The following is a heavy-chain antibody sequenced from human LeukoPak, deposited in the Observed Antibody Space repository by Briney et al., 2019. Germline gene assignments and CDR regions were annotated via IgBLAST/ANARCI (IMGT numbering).Heavy chain of an antibody. D-gene: IGHD2-2*02. CDR1: GGSISSYY. V-gene: IGHV4-4*07. CDR2: IYTTGST. CDR3: ARETRGYCSSTSCYSYYYMDV. Sequence: SETLSLTCTVSGGSISSYYWSWIRQPAGKGLEWIGRIYTTGSTNNNPSLKSRVTMSVDTSKNQFSLNLSSVTAADTAVYYCARETRGYCSSTSCYSYYYMDVWGKGTTVTVSS. J-gene: IGHJ6*03.